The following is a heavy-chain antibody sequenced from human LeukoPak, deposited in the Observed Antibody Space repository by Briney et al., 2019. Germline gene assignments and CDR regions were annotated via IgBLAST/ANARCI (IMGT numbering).Heavy chain of an antibody. J-gene: IGHJ3*02. CDR3: ARQRGISGGSYNWNYGSAFDI. Sequence: GESLKISCKGSGYSFTSYWIGWVRQMPGKGLEWMGIIYPGDSDTRYSPSFQGQVTISADKSISTAYLQWSSLKASDTAMYYCARQRGISGGSYNWNYGSAFDIWGQGTMVTVSS. CDR1: GYSFTSYW. D-gene: IGHD1-7*01. CDR2: IYPGDSDT. V-gene: IGHV5-51*01.